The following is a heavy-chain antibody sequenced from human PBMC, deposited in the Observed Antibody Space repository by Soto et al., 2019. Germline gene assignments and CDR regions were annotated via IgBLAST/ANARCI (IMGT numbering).Heavy chain of an antibody. J-gene: IGHJ4*02. CDR1: GFTVSSNY. D-gene: IGHD5-18*01. V-gene: IGHV3-53*01. CDR2: IYSGGST. Sequence: EVQLVESGGGLIQPGGSLRLSCAASGFTVSSNYMSWVRQAPGKGLEWVSVIYSGGSTYYADSVKGRFTISRDNSKNTLYLQMNSLRAEDTAVYYCARISPRYSYGYVYWGQGTLVTVSS. CDR3: ARISPRYSYGYVY.